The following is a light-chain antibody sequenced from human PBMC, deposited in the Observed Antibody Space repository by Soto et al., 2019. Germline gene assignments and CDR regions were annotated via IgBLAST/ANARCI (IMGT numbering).Light chain of an antibody. Sequence: DIQMTQSPSSLSASVGNRVTITCRASQGISNSLAWYQLEAGRPPKLLIYAASTLQSGVPSRFSGSGSGSDFTLTISSLQPEDAATYYCQEYSNVPFTFGPGTKVDVK. V-gene: IGKV1-27*01. CDR2: AAS. J-gene: IGKJ3*01. CDR3: QEYSNVPFT. CDR1: QGISNS.